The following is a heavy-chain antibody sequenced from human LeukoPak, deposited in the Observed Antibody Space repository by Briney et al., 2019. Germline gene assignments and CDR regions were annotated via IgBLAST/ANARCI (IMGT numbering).Heavy chain of an antibody. CDR1: GFNFNDYT. CDR2: ITWDGGRT. Sequence: GGSLRLSCTASGFNFNDYTMHWVRQAPGKGLEWVSLITWDGGRTYYADSLKGRFAISRDNNKNSLYLQMNSLRIEDTAFYYCAKDFGLGSGYYHALDSWGQGTLVTVSS. V-gene: IGHV3-43*01. J-gene: IGHJ4*02. D-gene: IGHD3-22*01. CDR3: AKDFGLGSGYYHALDS.